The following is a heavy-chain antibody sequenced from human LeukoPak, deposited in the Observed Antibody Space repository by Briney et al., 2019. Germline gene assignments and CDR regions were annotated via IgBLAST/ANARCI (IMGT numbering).Heavy chain of an antibody. CDR3: ASMDSGYDY. CDR2: INPSGGST. D-gene: IGHD5-12*01. V-gene: IGHV1-46*01. Sequence: ASVKVSCKASGYTFTSYYMHWVRQAPGQGLEWMGIINPSGGSTNYAQKFQGRVTITADKSTSTAYMELSSLRSEDTAVYYCASMDSGYDYWGQGALVTVSS. J-gene: IGHJ4*02. CDR1: GYTFTSYY.